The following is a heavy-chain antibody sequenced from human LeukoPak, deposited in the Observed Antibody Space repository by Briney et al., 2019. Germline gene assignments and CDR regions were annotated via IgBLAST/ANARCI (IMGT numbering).Heavy chain of an antibody. V-gene: IGHV3-23*01. D-gene: IGHD3-9*01. Sequence: GGSLRLSCAASGFTFSSYSMSWVRQAPGKGLEWVSTLSGSGDSTYYADTVKGRFTISRDNSKNTLYLQMTSLRAEDTAVYYCAKVLSFRDFDWVLYVDYWGQGTLVTVSS. J-gene: IGHJ4*02. CDR1: GFTFSSYS. CDR2: LSGSGDST. CDR3: AKVLSFRDFDWVLYVDY.